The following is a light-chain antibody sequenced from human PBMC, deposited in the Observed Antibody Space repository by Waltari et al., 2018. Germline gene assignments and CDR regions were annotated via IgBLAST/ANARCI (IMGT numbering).Light chain of an antibody. Sequence: QSALTQPASVSGSPGQPITISCTGIISDVDNYNYASWSQHHPGKAPKLILFDVSKRPSGVSTRFSGSKSGNTASLTISGLQAEDEADYYCSSYTSRTYVVFGGGTKLTVL. CDR1: ISDVDNYNY. J-gene: IGLJ2*01. CDR2: DVS. V-gene: IGLV2-14*03. CDR3: SSYTSRTYVV.